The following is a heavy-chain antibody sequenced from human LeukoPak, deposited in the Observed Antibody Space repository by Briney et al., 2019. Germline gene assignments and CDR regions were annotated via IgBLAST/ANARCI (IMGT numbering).Heavy chain of an antibody. CDR1: GFTFDSHY. Sequence: PGGSLRLSCAASGFTFDSHYITWVRQAPGKGLQWVSAISDSGRTTHYAYSVRGRFTISRDNSKSTVYLQMNSLRAEDAAVYHCATEFKVGTSTKYFQHWGLGTLVTVSS. CDR2: ISDSGRTT. D-gene: IGHD1-26*01. J-gene: IGHJ1*01. CDR3: ATEFKVGTSTKYFQH. V-gene: IGHV3-23*01.